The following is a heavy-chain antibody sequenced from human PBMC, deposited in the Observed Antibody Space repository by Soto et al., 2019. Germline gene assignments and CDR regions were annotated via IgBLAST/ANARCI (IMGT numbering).Heavy chain of an antibody. CDR2: ITASGERL. CDR3: ARDCSNASCSVWAY. V-gene: IGHV3-23*01. J-gene: IGHJ4*02. CDR1: GFCLSSYA. Sequence: LLLSCAASGFCLSSYAMTWVRLDPGKGLEWVSGITASGERLYYADSVKGWFTGSRDNSKNTFYLQMHSLQADDTAFYYCARDCSNASCSVWAYWGQGTLVTVSS. D-gene: IGHD3-16*01.